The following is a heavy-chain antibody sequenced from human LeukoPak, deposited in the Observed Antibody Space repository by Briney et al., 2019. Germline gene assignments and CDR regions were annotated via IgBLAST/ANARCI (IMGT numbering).Heavy chain of an antibody. V-gene: IGHV3-23*01. CDR1: GFTFSTFD. J-gene: IGHJ4*02. Sequence: GGSLRLSCAASGFTFSTFDMIWVRQPPGKGLEWVSSIFPSSDEIHYADSVRGRFTISRDNSKSTLSLQMNSLRAEDTAIYYCATYRQVLLPFESWGQGTLVTVSS. CDR3: ATYRQVLLPFES. CDR2: IFPSSDEI. D-gene: IGHD2-8*02.